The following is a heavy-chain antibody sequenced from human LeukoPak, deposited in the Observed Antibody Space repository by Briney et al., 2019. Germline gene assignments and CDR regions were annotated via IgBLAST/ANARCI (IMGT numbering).Heavy chain of an antibody. CDR2: INHSGST. J-gene: IGHJ3*02. V-gene: IGHV4-34*01. CDR1: GGSFSGYY. CDR3: ARGDPYGSGSYVLDI. D-gene: IGHD3-10*01. Sequence: SETLSLTCDVYGGSFSGYYWSWIRQPPGKGLEWIGEINHSGSTNYNASLESRVTISLDTSKNQFSLKLRSVTAADAAVYYCARGDPYGSGSYVLDIWAKGQWSPSLQ.